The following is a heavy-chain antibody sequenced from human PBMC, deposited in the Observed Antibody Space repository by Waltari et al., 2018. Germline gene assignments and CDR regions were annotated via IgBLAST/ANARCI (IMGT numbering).Heavy chain of an antibody. J-gene: IGHJ5*02. CDR3: ARASYGSGSSWFDP. Sequence: QVQLQESGPGLVKPSETLSLICSVSGGSISTHFWGWIRQPPGKTLEWIGNIYSSGSTNDNPSLTSRVTRSLDMSKNQFSLKLRSVSAADTAVYYCARASYGSGSSWFDPWGQGNLVTVSS. D-gene: IGHD3-10*01. V-gene: IGHV4-59*11. CDR2: IYSSGST. CDR1: GGSISTHF.